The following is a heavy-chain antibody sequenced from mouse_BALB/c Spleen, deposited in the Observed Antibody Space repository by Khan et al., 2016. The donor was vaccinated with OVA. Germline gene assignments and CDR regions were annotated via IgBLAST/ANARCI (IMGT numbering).Heavy chain of an antibody. CDR2: MSSGSSTI. CDR1: GFTFSSFG. CDR3: ARSGGNFHWYFDV. D-gene: IGHD2-1*01. J-gene: IGHJ1*01. Sequence: EVQLVESGGGLVQPGGSRKLSCAASGFTFSSFGMHWVRQAPKKGLEWVAYMSSGSSTIYYVDTVKGRFTISRDNPKNTLFLQMTSLRSGDTAMYYCARSGGNFHWYFDVWGAGTSVTVSS. V-gene: IGHV5-17*02.